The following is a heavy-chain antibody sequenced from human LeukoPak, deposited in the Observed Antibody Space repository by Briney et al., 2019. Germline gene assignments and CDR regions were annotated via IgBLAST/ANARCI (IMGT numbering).Heavy chain of an antibody. Sequence: HPGGSLRLSCAASGFTLSSYSMNWVRQAPGKGLEWVSYISSSSSTIYYADSVKGRFTISRDNAKNSLYLQMNSLRAEDTAVYYCARGGAHGIAVAGSSYFDYWGQGTLVTVSS. D-gene: IGHD6-19*01. J-gene: IGHJ4*02. CDR1: GFTLSSYS. CDR3: ARGGAHGIAVAGSSYFDY. CDR2: ISSSSSTI. V-gene: IGHV3-48*04.